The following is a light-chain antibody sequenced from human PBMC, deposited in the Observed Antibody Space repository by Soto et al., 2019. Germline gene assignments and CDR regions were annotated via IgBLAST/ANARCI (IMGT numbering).Light chain of an antibody. Sequence: QSALTQPRSVSGSPGQSVTISCTGTSSNVGGYNYVSWYQQHPGKAPKLLLYDVTKRPSGVPDRLSGSKSGNTASLTISGLQAEDEAGYYCCSYAGTYTWVFGGGTKLTVL. J-gene: IGLJ3*02. CDR3: CSYAGTYTWV. V-gene: IGLV2-11*01. CDR2: DVT. CDR1: SSNVGGYNY.